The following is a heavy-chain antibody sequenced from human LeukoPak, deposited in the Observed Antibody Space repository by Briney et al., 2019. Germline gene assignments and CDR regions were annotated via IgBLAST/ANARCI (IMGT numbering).Heavy chain of an antibody. V-gene: IGHV4-59*01. CDR3: ARDTESSSWYGETIAYFNY. D-gene: IGHD6-13*01. CDR2: IYYSGST. J-gene: IGHJ4*02. Sequence: SETLSLTCTVSGGSISSYYWSWIRQPPGKGLEWIGYIYYSGSTNYTPSLKSRVTISVDTSKNQFSLKLSSVTAADTAVYYCARDTESSSWYGETIAYFNYWGQGPLVTVSS. CDR1: GGSISSYY.